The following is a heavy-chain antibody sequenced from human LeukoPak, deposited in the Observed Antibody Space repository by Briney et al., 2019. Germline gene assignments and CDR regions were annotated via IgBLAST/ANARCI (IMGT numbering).Heavy chain of an antibody. CDR2: INPNSGGT. J-gene: IGHJ3*02. D-gene: IGHD1-26*01. CDR3: ARDQLGSHDAFDI. V-gene: IGHV1-2*06. CDR1: GYTFTGYY. Sequence: ASVKVSCKASGYTFTGYYMHWVRQAPGQGLEWMGRINPNSGGTNYAQKFQGRVTMTRDTSISTAYMELSRLRSDDTAVYYCARDQLGSHDAFDIWGQGTMVTVSS.